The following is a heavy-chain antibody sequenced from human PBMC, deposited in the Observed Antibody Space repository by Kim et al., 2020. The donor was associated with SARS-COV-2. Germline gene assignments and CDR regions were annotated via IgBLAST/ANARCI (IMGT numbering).Heavy chain of an antibody. V-gene: IGHV4-4*02. D-gene: IGHD3-22*01. CDR1: GGSISTSNW. J-gene: IGHJ4*02. CDR3: ARRDYYDSTGYWYI. Sequence: LRETLSLTCAVSGGSISTSNWWSWVRQPPGKGLEWIGEIHLSGSTHDNPSLKSRVTISVDKSKNQFSLRLSSVTAEDTAVYYCARRDYYDSTGYWYIWGQGTLVTVSS. CDR2: IHLSGST.